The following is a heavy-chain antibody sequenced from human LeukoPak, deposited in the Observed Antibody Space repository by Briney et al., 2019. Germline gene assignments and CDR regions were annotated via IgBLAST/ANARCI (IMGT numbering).Heavy chain of an antibody. V-gene: IGHV3-30*02. J-gene: IGHJ4*02. CDR3: AKDLYSLPGDFDWSHGNY. Sequence: GGSLRLSCAASGFTFSSYGMHWVRQAPGKGLEWVAFIRYDGSNKYYADSVKGRFTISRDNSKNTLYLQMNSLRAEDTAVYYCAKDLYSLPGDFDWSHGNYWGQGTLVTVSS. CDR2: IRYDGSNK. CDR1: GFTFSSYG. D-gene: IGHD3-9*01.